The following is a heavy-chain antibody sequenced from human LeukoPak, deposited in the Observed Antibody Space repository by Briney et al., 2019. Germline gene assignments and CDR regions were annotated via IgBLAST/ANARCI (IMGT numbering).Heavy chain of an antibody. D-gene: IGHD1-26*01. V-gene: IGHV3-23*01. CDR2: IIDSGNSI. Sequence: GPLRLSCAASGFTFSSCAMSWVRQAPGKGLEWVSTIIDSGNSIYYADSAEGRFTISRDNSKNTLYLQMNSLRAGDTAVYYCAKDPIFSGSYGVFDYWGLGTLVTVSS. CDR3: AKDPIFSGSYGVFDY. CDR1: GFTFSSCA. J-gene: IGHJ4*02.